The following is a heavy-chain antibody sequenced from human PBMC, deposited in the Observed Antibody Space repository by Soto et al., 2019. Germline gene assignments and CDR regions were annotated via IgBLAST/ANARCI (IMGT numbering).Heavy chain of an antibody. Sequence: LSLPCIVSNSSIYSRYYWGWIRQPPGKGLEWIASIYHSGSTHYNPSLKSRATISVDTSNNQFSLRLSSVTAADTAVYYCARNTTGRNFDXWGQGTQVTVSX. CDR2: IYHSGST. V-gene: IGHV4-38-2*02. CDR1: NSSIYSRYY. J-gene: IGHJ4*02. CDR3: ARNTTGRNFDX. D-gene: IGHD1-1*01.